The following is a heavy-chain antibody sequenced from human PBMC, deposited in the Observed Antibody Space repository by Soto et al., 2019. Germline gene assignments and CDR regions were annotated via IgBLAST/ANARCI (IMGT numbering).Heavy chain of an antibody. CDR1: GFTFSSYG. CDR2: IWGDGSNG. CDR3: AGLHSSSSSYFDR. V-gene: IGHV3-33*01. D-gene: IGHD6-13*01. Sequence: QVQLVESGGGVVQPGRSLRLSCVGSGFTFSSYGIHWVRQAPGKGLECVALIWGDGSNGDYADSVEGRFTISRDNAKDTVYLEMNSLRVEDTAVYYWAGLHSSSSSYFDRWGQGTLVTVSS. J-gene: IGHJ4*02.